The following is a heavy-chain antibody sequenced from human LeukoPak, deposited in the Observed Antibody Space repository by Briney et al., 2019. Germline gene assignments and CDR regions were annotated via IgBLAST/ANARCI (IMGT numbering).Heavy chain of an antibody. CDR2: ISYDGSNK. CDR3: ARGTTGGYSPSH. D-gene: IGHD5-12*01. V-gene: IGHV3-30*03. CDR1: GFTLSSYG. J-gene: IGHJ4*02. Sequence: GGSLRLSCAASGFTLSSYGMHWVRQAPGKGLEWVAVISYDGSNKYYADSVKGRFTISRDNSKNTLYPQMNSLRAEDTAVYYCARGTTGGYSPSHWGQGTLVTVSS.